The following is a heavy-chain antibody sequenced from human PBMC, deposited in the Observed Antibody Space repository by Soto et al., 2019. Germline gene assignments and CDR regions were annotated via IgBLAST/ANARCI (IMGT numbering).Heavy chain of an antibody. CDR2: IYPGDSDT. CDR1: GYSFTSYW. Sequence: PGESLKISCKGSGYSFTSYWIGWVRQMPGKGLEWMGIIYPGDSDTRNSPSFQGQVTISADKSISTAYLQWTSLKASDTAMYYCARHGEAAGTLSRFDPWGQGTLVTVSS. V-gene: IGHV5-51*01. D-gene: IGHD6-13*01. J-gene: IGHJ5*02. CDR3: ARHGEAAGTLSRFDP.